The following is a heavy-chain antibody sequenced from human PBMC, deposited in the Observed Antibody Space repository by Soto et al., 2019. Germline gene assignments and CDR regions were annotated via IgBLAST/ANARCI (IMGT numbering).Heavy chain of an antibody. CDR3: TTEGYNWNYNSSFDY. V-gene: IGHV3-15*01. CDR1: GFTFSNAW. Sequence: GGSLRLSCAASGFTFSNAWMSWVRQAPGKGLEWVGRIKSKTDGGTTDYAAPVKGRFTISRDDSKNTLYLQMNSLKTEDTAVYYCTTEGYNWNYNSSFDYWGQGTLVTVSS. D-gene: IGHD1-7*01. CDR2: IKSKTDGGTT. J-gene: IGHJ4*02.